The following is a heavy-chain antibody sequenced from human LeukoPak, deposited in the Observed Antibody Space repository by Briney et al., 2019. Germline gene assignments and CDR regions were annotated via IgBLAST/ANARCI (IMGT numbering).Heavy chain of an antibody. CDR1: GFSLSSYS. D-gene: IGHD2-2*01. Sequence: GGSLRLSCAASGFSLSSYSMNWVRQAPGKGLEWVSSISSSSSYVDYADSVTGRFTISRDNGKNSLYLQMDSLTAEDTAVYYCARDRLSLYCASTSCALDYWGQATQVTVSS. CDR3: ARDRLSLYCASTSCALDY. CDR2: ISSSSSYV. V-gene: IGHV3-21*01. J-gene: IGHJ4*02.